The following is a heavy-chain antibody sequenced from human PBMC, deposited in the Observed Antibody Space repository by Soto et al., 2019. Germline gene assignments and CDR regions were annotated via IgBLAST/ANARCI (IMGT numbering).Heavy chain of an antibody. CDR3: ARGPTSPDIVVGALDY. CDR2: IIPILGIA. D-gene: IGHD2-15*01. CDR1: GGTFSSYT. V-gene: IGHV1-69*02. J-gene: IGHJ4*02. Sequence: QVQLVQSGAEVKKPGSSVKVSCKASGGTFSSYTISWVRQAPGQGLEWMGRIIPILGIANYAQKFQGRVTITADNSTSTAYMELSSLRSEDTAVYYCARGPTSPDIVVGALDYWGQGTLVTVSS.